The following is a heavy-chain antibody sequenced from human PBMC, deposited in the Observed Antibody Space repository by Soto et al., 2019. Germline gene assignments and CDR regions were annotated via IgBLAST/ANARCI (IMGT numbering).Heavy chain of an antibody. D-gene: IGHD3-16*01. CDR3: ARLNRLRNDAFDI. Sequence: QVQLQESGSGLVKPSETLSLTCAVSGGSISSDYYSWSWIRQPPGKDLEWIGYIYHGGSTYYNPSLRSRVTLSVDTSKNHFSLRLTSVTAEDTAVYSCARLNRLRNDAFDIWGQGTLVAVSS. CDR2: IYHGGST. CDR1: GGSISSDYYS. J-gene: IGHJ3*02. V-gene: IGHV4-30-2*01.